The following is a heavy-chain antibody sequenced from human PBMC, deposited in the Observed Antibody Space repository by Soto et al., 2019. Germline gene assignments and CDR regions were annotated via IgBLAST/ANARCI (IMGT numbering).Heavy chain of an antibody. CDR2: ISYSGST. J-gene: IGHJ3*02. CDR1: GGSISSGGYY. V-gene: IGHV4-61*08. CDR3: ARTDYYYDVSGYAPDAFDI. Sequence: SETLSLTCTVSGGSISSGGYYWSWIRQHPGKGLEWIGYISYSGSTNYNPSLNSRVTISVDTSKKQFSLKLTSVTTADTAVYYCARTDYYYDVSGYAPDAFDIWGQGTMVTVSS. D-gene: IGHD3-22*01.